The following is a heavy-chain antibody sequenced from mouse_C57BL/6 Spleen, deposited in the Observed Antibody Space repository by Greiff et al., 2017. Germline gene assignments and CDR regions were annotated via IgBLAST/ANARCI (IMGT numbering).Heavy chain of an antibody. Sequence: QVQLQQSGAELMKPGASVKLSCTATGYTFTGYWIEWVKQRPGHGLEWIGEILPGSGSTNYNEKFKGKATFTADKSSNTAYMQLRSLTTEDSAIYYCSRTDDGYDGALDYWGQGTSVTVSS. J-gene: IGHJ4*01. CDR1: GYTFTGYW. CDR2: ILPGSGST. CDR3: SRTDDGYDGALDY. V-gene: IGHV1-9*01. D-gene: IGHD2-2*01.